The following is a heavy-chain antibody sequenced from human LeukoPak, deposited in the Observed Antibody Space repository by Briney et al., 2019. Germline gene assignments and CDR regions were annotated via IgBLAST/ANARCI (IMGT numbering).Heavy chain of an antibody. CDR3: ARDHSSGWYSPLDY. V-gene: IGHV1-18*01. CDR2: ISAYNGNT. D-gene: IGHD6-19*01. J-gene: IGHJ4*02. Sequence: ASVKVSCKASGYTFTSYGISWVRQAPGQGLEWMGWISAYNGNTNYAQKLQGRVTMTTDTSTSTAFMELRSLRSDDTAVYYCARDHSSGWYSPLDYWGQGTLVTVSS. CDR1: GYTFTSYG.